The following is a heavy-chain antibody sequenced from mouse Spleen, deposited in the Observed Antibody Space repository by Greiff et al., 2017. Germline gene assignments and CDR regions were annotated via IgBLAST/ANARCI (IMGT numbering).Heavy chain of an antibody. CDR3: ARSKRVWFAY. V-gene: IGHV1-42*01. CDR1: GYSFTGYY. J-gene: IGHJ3*01. Sequence: VQLQQSGPELVKPGASVKISCKASGYSFTGYYMNWVKQSPEKSLEWIGEINPSTGGTTYNQKFKAKATLTVDKSSSTAYMQLKSLTSEDSAVYYCARSKRVWFAYWGQGTLVTVSA. D-gene: IGHD2-5*01. CDR2: INPSTGGT.